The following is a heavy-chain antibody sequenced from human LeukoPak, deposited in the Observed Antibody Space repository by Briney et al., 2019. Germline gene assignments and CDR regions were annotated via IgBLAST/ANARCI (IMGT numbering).Heavy chain of an antibody. V-gene: IGHV3-7*01. CDR3: ARDDDWNYEDY. J-gene: IGHJ4*02. CDR2: IKGDGSEK. D-gene: IGHD1-7*01. Sequence: GGSLRLSCAASGFTFSPFWMSWVRQAPGKGLEWVANIKGDGSEKYYVDSVKGRFTISRDNAKNSLYLQMNSLRAEDTAVYYCARDDDWNYEDYWGQGTLVTVSS. CDR1: GFTFSPFW.